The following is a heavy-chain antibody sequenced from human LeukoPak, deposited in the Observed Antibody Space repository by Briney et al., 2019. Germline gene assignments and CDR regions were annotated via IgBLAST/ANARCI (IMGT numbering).Heavy chain of an antibody. CDR1: GGSFSGYY. Sequence: SETLSLTCAVYGGSFSGYYWSWIRQPPGKGLEWIGEINHSGSTNYNPSLKSRVTMSVDTSRNQFSLKLNSVTAADTAVYYCAKSNGYGLIDIWGQGTMVTVSS. D-gene: IGHD3-22*01. CDR2: INHSGST. J-gene: IGHJ3*02. CDR3: AKSNGYGLIDI. V-gene: IGHV4-34*01.